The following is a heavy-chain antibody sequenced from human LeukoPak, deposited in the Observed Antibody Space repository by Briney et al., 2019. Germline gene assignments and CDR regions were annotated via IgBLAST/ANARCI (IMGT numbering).Heavy chain of an antibody. CDR1: GRTFSSYT. CDR2: IIPILGIA. CDR3: AASTYYYDSSGYYYVDY. Sequence: ASVKVSCKASGRTFSSYTISWVRQAPGQGLEWMGRIIPILGIANYAQKFQGRVTITADKSTSTAYMELSSLRSEDTAVYYCAASTYYYDSSGYYYVDYWGQGTLVTVSS. V-gene: IGHV1-69*02. D-gene: IGHD3-22*01. J-gene: IGHJ4*02.